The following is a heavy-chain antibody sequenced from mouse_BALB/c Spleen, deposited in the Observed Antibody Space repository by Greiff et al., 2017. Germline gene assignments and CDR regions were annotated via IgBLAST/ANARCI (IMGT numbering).Heavy chain of an antibody. CDR3: ARRDYGSSYKFDY. V-gene: IGHV1-80*01. D-gene: IGHD1-1*01. Sequence: QVQLQQSGAELVRPGSSVKISCKASGYAFSSYWMNWVKQRPGQGLEWIGQIYPGDGDTNYNGKFKGKATLTADKSSSTAYMQLSSLTSEDSAVYFCARRDYGSSYKFDYWGQGTLVTVSA. CDR1: GYAFSSYW. CDR2: IYPGDGDT. J-gene: IGHJ3*01.